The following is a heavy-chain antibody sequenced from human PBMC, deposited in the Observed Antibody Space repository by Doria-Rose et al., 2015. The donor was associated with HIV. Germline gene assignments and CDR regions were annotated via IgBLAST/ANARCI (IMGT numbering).Heavy chain of an antibody. CDR3: ARIKSSRWYHKYYFDF. V-gene: IGHV2-26*01. CDR1: GVSLSSPGMG. Sequence: QVTLKESGPVLVKPTETLTLTCTVSGVSLSSPGMGVSWIRQPPGKALEWLAIIISDDERSYNTALKRRLTISRGTSKSQVVLTMTDMDPVDTATYYCARIKSSRWYHKYYFDFWGQGTLVIVSA. D-gene: IGHD6-13*01. CDR2: IISDDER. J-gene: IGHJ4*02.